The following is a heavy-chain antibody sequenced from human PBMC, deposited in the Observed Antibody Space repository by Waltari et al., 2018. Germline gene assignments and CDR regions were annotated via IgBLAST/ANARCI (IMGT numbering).Heavy chain of an antibody. D-gene: IGHD5-18*01. CDR1: GGTFSSYA. CDR3: ARGTTAMDPFDY. J-gene: IGHJ4*02. V-gene: IGHV1-69*01. CDR2: IIPIVGTA. Sequence: QVQLVQSGAEVKKPGSSVKVSCKASGGTFSSYAIRWVRQAPGQGLEWMGGIIPIVGTANYAQKFQGRVTITAYESTSTAYMGLSSLRSEDTAGYYCARGTTAMDPFDYWGQGTLVTVSS.